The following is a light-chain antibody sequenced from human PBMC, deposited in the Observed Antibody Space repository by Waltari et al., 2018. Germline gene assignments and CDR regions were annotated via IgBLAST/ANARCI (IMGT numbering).Light chain of an antibody. J-gene: IGLJ3*02. CDR1: SSNIRTNT. V-gene: IGLV1-44*01. CDR3: ATWDDSLTGPV. CDR2: ANN. Sequence: QSVLTQPPSASGTPGQRVIISCSGGSSNIRTNTVTWYQQLPGTAPKLLIYANNPRPAGVPDRFSGSKSGPSASLAISGLQSEDEADYYCATWDDSLTGPVFGGGTKLTVL.